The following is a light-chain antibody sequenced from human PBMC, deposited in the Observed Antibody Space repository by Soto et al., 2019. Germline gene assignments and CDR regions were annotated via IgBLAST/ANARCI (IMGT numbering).Light chain of an antibody. CDR1: NSDVGSYDR. CDR2: EVS. CDR3: CSYTSSTTLFV. V-gene: IGLV2-18*02. Sequence: QLVLTQPPSVSGSPGQSVTISCTGTNSDVGSYDRVSWYQQPPGIAPKLMIYEVSHRPSGVPDRFSGSKSGNTASLTISGLQAEDEGDYYCCSYTSSTTLFVFGTGTKVTVL. J-gene: IGLJ1*01.